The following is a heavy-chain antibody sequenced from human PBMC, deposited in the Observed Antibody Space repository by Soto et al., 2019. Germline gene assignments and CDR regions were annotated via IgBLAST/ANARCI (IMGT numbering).Heavy chain of an antibody. CDR2: ISGSGDNT. V-gene: IGHV3-23*01. CDR3: AKGWTIAAANGEYFQH. D-gene: IGHD6-13*01. Sequence: EVQLLESGGGLVQPGGSLRLSCAASGFTFRSYAMSWVRQAPGKGLEWVSVISGSGDNTYYADSVKGRFTISRDNSKNTLYLQMNSLRAEDTALYYCAKGWTIAAANGEYFQHWGQGTLVTVSS. CDR1: GFTFRSYA. J-gene: IGHJ1*01.